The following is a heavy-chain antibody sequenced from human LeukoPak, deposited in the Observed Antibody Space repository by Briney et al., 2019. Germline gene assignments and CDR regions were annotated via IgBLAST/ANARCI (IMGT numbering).Heavy chain of an antibody. CDR2: IYYTGST. Sequence: SETLSLTCTISGGFISSSSYYWGWLRQPPGKGLEGIGDIYYTGSTYYNASLKRRVSISIDTSNDHFSLKLSSVTAADTALYYCARRRYYDSTVYLDWGQSPLVTVSS. D-gene: IGHD3-22*01. V-gene: IGHV4-39*02. J-gene: IGHJ1*01. CDR1: GGFISSSSYY. CDR3: ARRRYYDSTVYLD.